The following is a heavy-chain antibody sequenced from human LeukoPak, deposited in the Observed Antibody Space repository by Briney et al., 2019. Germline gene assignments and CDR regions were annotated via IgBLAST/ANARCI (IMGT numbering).Heavy chain of an antibody. CDR1: GGSFSGYY. J-gene: IGHJ4*02. CDR2: INHSGST. CDR3: ARQAYAAATDH. Sequence: SETLSLTCAVYGGSFSGYYWSWIRQPPGKGLEWIGEINHSGSTNYNPSLKSRVTISVDTSKNQFSLKLSSVTAADTAVYYCARQAYAAATDHWGQGTLVTVSS. D-gene: IGHD6-13*01. V-gene: IGHV4-34*01.